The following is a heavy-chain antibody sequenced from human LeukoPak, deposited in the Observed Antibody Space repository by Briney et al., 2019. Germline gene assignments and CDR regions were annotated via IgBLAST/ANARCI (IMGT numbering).Heavy chain of an antibody. D-gene: IGHD6-13*01. CDR3: ARLGSSWYGGVDP. CDR2: VTPNSGNA. V-gene: IGHV1-8*01. J-gene: IGHJ5*02. CDR1: GYTFTGYD. Sequence: ASVKVSCKASGYTFTGYDINWARQATGQGLEWMGWVTPNSGNARYAQKFQGRVTMTRNTSISTAYMELSSLRLEDTAVYFCARLGSSWYGGVDPWGQGTLVTVSS.